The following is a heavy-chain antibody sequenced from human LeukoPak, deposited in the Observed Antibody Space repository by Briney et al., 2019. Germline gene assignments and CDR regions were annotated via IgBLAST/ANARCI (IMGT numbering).Heavy chain of an antibody. D-gene: IGHD1-26*01. V-gene: IGHV3-21*01. CDR3: ARGGSSGNFDY. CDR1: GFTFSSYS. CDR2: ISSSSSYI. J-gene: IGHJ4*02. Sequence: AGGSLRLSCAASGFTFSSYSMNWVRQAPGKGLEWVSSISSSSSYIYYVDSVKGRFTISRDNAKNSLYLQMNSLRAEDTAVYYCARGGSSGNFDYWGQGTLVTVSS.